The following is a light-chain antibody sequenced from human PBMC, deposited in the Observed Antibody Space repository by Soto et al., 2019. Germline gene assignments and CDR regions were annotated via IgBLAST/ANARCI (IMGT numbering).Light chain of an antibody. V-gene: IGLV1-51*01. CDR2: DNI. J-gene: IGLJ1*01. CDR3: GTWDNSLSSFV. CDR1: TSNIGSNY. Sequence: QSVLTQPPSVSAAPGQRVTVSCSGSTSNIGSNYVSWYQQLPGTAPKLLIYDNIKRPSGIPDRFSGSKSGTSATLDITGLQTGDEADYFCGTWDNSLSSFVFATGTKVTVL.